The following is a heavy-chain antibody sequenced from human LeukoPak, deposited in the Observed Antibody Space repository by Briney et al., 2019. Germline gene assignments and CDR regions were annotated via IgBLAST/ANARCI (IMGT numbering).Heavy chain of an antibody. V-gene: IGHV4-39*07. Sequence: PSETLSLTCTVSGGSISSSTFYWGWIRQPPGKGLEWIGNIYYSGSTYYNPSLKSRVTISIDTSKNQFSLNLTSVTAADTALYYCARVKSAAAAIDYWGQGTLVTVSS. CDR2: IYYSGST. J-gene: IGHJ4*02. CDR1: GGSISSSTFY. CDR3: ARVKSAAAAIDY. D-gene: IGHD6-13*01.